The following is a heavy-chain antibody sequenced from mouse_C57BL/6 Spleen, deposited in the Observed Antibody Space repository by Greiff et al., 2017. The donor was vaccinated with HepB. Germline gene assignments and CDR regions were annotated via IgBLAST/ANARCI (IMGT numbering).Heavy chain of an antibody. D-gene: IGHD6-5*01. J-gene: IGHJ3*01. CDR2: ISDGGSYT. Sequence: EVQGVESEGGLVKPGGSLKLSCAASGFTFSSYAMSWVRQTPEKRLEWVATISDGGSYTYYPDNVKGRFTISRDNAKNNLYLQMSHLKSEDTAMYYCARGPILSYWGQGTLVTVSA. CDR1: GFTFSSYA. CDR3: ARGPILSY. V-gene: IGHV5-4*01.